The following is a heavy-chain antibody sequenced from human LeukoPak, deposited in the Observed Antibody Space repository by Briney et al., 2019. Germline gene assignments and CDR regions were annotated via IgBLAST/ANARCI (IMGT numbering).Heavy chain of an antibody. CDR2: ISYDGSNK. D-gene: IGHD6-19*01. J-gene: IGHJ4*02. Sequence: GGSLRLSCAASGFTFSSYAMHWVRQAPGKWLEWVAVISYDGSNKYYADSMKGRFTISRDNSKNTLYLKMNSLRAEDTAVYYCARANSSGWWGEGIDYWGQGTLVTVSS. CDR3: ARANSSGWWGEGIDY. V-gene: IGHV3-30*04. CDR1: GFTFSSYA.